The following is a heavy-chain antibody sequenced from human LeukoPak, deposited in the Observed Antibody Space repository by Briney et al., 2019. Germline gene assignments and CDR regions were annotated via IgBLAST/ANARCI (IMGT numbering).Heavy chain of an antibody. D-gene: IGHD2-15*01. CDR3: ARDKAATPPFDY. CDR2: ISSSSGYI. Sequence: GGSLRLSCAASGFTFSSYSMNWVRQAPGEGLEWVSSISSSSGYINYADSVNGRFTISRDNAKNSLYLQMNSLRAEDTAVYYCARDKAATPPFDYWGQGTLVTVSS. CDR1: GFTFSSYS. J-gene: IGHJ4*02. V-gene: IGHV3-21*03.